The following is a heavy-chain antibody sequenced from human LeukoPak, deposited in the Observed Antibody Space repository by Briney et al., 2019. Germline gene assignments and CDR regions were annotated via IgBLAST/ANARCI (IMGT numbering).Heavy chain of an antibody. D-gene: IGHD3-3*01. J-gene: IGHJ4*02. V-gene: IGHV1-2*06. Sequence: ALVKISCKVSGYTFTGYYMHWVRQAPGQGLEWMGRINPNSGGTNYAQKFQGRVTMTRDTSISTAYMELSRLRSDDTAVYYCARVIRWSGYDYWGQGTLVTVSS. CDR1: GYTFTGYY. CDR3: ARVIRWSGYDY. CDR2: INPNSGGT.